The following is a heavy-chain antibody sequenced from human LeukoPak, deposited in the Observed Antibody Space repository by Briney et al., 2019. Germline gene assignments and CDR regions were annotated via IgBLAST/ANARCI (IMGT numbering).Heavy chain of an antibody. CDR2: IYSGGST. CDR3: ARGGRDGYNYFDS. J-gene: IGHJ4*02. D-gene: IGHD5-24*01. CDR1: GFSVSANY. Sequence: GGSLRLSCATAGFSVSANYMTWVRQVPGKGLEWVSLIYSGGSTSYTDSVKGRFTISRDNSKNILYLQMNSLRAEDTAVYYCARGGRDGYNYFDSWGQGTLVTVSS. V-gene: IGHV3-53*01.